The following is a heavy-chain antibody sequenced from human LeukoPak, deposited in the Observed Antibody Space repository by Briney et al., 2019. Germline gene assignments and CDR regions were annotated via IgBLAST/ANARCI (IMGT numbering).Heavy chain of an antibody. Sequence: GSLRLSCAASGFTFSSYAMSWIRQAPGKGLEWVSYISSSGSTIYYADSVKGRFTISRDNAKNSLYLQMNSLRAEDTAVYYCARRQSSWGLSSDYWGQGTLVTVSS. CDR2: ISSSGSTI. CDR3: ARRQSSWGLSSDY. J-gene: IGHJ4*02. V-gene: IGHV3-11*01. D-gene: IGHD2-15*01. CDR1: GFTFSSYA.